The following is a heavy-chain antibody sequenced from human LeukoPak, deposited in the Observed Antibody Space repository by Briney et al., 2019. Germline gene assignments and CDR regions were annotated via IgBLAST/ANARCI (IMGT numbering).Heavy chain of an antibody. V-gene: IGHV4-31*03. D-gene: IGHD6-13*01. CDR2: IYYSGST. Sequence: SQTLSLTCTVSGGSISSGCYYWSWIRQHPGKGLEWIGYIYYSGSTYYNPSLKRRVTISVDTSKDQFSLKLSSVTAADTAVYYCARDRYSSSWRREGLFDYWGQGTLVTVSS. J-gene: IGHJ4*02. CDR3: ARDRYSSSWRREGLFDY. CDR1: GGSISSGCYY.